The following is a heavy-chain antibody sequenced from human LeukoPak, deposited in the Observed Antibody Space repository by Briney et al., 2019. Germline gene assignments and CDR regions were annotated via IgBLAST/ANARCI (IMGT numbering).Heavy chain of an antibody. CDR2: INHSGST. CDR1: GGSLSGYY. Sequence: TETLSLICAVYGGSLSGYYWSWIRQPPGKGLEWIGEINHSGSTNYNPSLKSRVTISVDTSKNQFSLKLSSVTAADTAVYYCARGIYGMDVWGQGTTVTVSS. V-gene: IGHV4-34*01. CDR3: ARGIYGMDV. J-gene: IGHJ6*02.